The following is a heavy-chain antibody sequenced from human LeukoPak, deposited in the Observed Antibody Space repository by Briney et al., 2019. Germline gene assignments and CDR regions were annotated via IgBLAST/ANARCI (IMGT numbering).Heavy chain of an antibody. CDR3: ARGLRYYDILTGYYTYYFDY. Sequence: PSETLTLTCAVYGGSFSGYYWSWIRQPPGKGLEWIGEINHSGSTNYNPSLKSRVTLSGDTSKNQFSLKLSSVTAADTAVYYCARGLRYYDILTGYYTYYFDYWGEGTLASVSS. CDR1: GGSFSGYY. V-gene: IGHV4-34*01. D-gene: IGHD3-9*01. CDR2: INHSGST. J-gene: IGHJ4*02.